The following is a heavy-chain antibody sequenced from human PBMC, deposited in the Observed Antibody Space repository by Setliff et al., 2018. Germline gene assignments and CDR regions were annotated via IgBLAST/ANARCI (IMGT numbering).Heavy chain of an antibody. J-gene: IGHJ4*02. V-gene: IGHV2-70*16. D-gene: IGHD6-13*01. CDR2: IDWDDDK. CDR1: GASFSDYY. Sequence: TLSLTCAVSGASFSDYYWTWIRQPPGKALEWLARIDWDDDKFYSTSLKTRLTISKDTSKKQVVLTMTNMDPVDTATYYCARISDSSSHFDYWGPGTLVTVSS. CDR3: ARISDSSSHFDY.